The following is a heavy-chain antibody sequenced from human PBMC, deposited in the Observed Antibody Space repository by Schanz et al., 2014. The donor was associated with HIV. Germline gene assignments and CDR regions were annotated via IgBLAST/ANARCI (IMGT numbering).Heavy chain of an antibody. CDR3: AKDRNYYESKYRGKGNYYYYYGMDV. J-gene: IGHJ6*02. D-gene: IGHD3-22*01. Sequence: QVHLVESGGGVVQPGRSLRLSCVASAFNFDSYGMHWVRQAPGKGLEWVAVISYDGTKKHYADSVKGRFTISRDNSKNSLYLVIKSLRAEDAAVYYCAKDRNYYESKYRGKGNYYYYYGMDVWGQGTTVTVSS. CDR1: AFNFDSYG. V-gene: IGHV3-30*18. CDR2: ISYDGTKK.